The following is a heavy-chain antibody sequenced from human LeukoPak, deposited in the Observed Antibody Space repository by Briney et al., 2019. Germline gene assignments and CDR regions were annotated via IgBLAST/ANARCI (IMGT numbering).Heavy chain of an antibody. Sequence: PGGSLRLSCAASGFTFSSYAMSWVRQAPGKGLERVSAISGSGGSTYYADSVKRRFTISRDNSKNTLYLQMNSLRADDTAVYYCAKDLLRLFTMMGMPPKKNFDYWGQGTLVTVSS. D-gene: IGHD3-22*01. CDR2: ISGSGGST. CDR1: GFTFSSYA. CDR3: AKDLLRLFTMMGMPPKKNFDY. V-gene: IGHV3-23*01. J-gene: IGHJ4*02.